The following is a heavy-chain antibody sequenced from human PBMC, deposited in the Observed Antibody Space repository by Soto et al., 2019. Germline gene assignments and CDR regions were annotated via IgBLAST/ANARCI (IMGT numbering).Heavy chain of an antibody. CDR3: VRDRYTMSDFWSAFSSD. Sequence: PGGSLRLSCAASGFTFSSYWMHWVRQGPGKGLVWVSRINADGSSTNYADSVKGRFTISRDNAKNTLYLQMNSLRAEDSATYYCVRDRYTMSDFWSAFSSDWGQGAQVTVSS. D-gene: IGHD3-3*01. CDR2: INADGSST. CDR1: GFTFSSYW. V-gene: IGHV3-74*01. J-gene: IGHJ4*02.